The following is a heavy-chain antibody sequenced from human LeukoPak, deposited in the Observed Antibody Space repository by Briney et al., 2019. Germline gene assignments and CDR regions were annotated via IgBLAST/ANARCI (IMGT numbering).Heavy chain of an antibody. Sequence: GGSLRLSCTASGFTFGDYAMSWFRQAPGKGLEWVGFIRSKAYGGTTEYAASVKGRFTISRDDSKSIAYLQMNSLKTEDTAVYYCTRGVLGSGSPPYYFDYWGQGTLVTVSS. CDR2: IRSKAYGGTT. CDR3: TRGVLGSGSPPYYFDY. J-gene: IGHJ4*02. D-gene: IGHD1-26*01. V-gene: IGHV3-49*03. CDR1: GFTFGDYA.